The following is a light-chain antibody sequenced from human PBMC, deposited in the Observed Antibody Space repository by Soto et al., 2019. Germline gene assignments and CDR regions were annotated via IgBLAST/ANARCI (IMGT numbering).Light chain of an antibody. J-gene: IGKJ2*01. CDR2: DAS. V-gene: IGKV3-11*01. CDR1: ESVRHY. CDR3: QHRDNWSYI. Sequence: EIVLTQSPAPLSLSPGERSTLSFRASESVRHYVAWYQQKPAQAPRLLIYDASNRATGIPARFSGSGSGTDYTLTISSLEAEDFAVYYCQHRDNWSYIFGQGTKVDIK.